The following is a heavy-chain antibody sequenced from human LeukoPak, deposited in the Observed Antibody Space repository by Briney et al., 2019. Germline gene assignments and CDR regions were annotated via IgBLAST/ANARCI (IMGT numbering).Heavy chain of an antibody. Sequence: PSETLSLTCSVSRYSIRSDYYWGWIRQPPGKGLEWIGEINHSGSTNYNPSLKSRVTISVDTSKNQFSLKLSSVTAADTAVYYCARRELYYDILTGYYYYFDYWGQGTLVTVSS. D-gene: IGHD3-9*01. V-gene: IGHV4-38-2*02. J-gene: IGHJ4*02. CDR2: INHSGST. CDR3: ARRELYYDILTGYYYYFDY. CDR1: RYSIRSDYY.